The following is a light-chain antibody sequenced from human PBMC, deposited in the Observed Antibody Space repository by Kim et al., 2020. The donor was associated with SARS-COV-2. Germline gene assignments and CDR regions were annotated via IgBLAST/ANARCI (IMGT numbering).Light chain of an antibody. V-gene: IGLV2-23*02. CDR2: EVI. CDR1: SNDVGNYNL. J-gene: IGLJ1*01. CDR3: CSYAGSSAPYV. Sequence: QSITLSCTGTSNDVGNYNLVSWYQQHPGKAPKVMIYEVIKRPSGVSNRFSGSKSANTASLTISGLQAEDEADYYCCSYAGSSAPYVFGTGTKVTVL.